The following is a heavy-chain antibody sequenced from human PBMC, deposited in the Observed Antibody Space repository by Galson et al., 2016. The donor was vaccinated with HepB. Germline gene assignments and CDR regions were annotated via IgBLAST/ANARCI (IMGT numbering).Heavy chain of an antibody. V-gene: IGHV3-53*01. D-gene: IGHD1-20*01. J-gene: IGHJ4*02. CDR2: IYTGDNT. Sequence: SLRLSCAASGLIFSDSAIHWVRQASGKGLEWISVIYTGDNTNYADSVKGRFVISRDKSRNTLYLHLNTLRPAATAMYFCARGVGLTGPPFFDSWGQGALVTVSS. CDR3: ARGVGLTGPPFFDS. CDR1: GLIFSDSA.